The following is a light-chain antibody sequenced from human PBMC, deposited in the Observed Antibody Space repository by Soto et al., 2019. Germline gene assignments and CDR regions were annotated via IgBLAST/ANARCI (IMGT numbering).Light chain of an antibody. CDR3: QQRSSWPIT. V-gene: IGKV3-11*01. Sequence: EIVMTQSPATLSVSHGERATLSCRASQSISNNLAWYQQQPGQTPRLLIYDASNRATGIPARISGSGSGTDFTLTISSLEPEDLAVYYCQQRSSWPITFGQGTRLEI. J-gene: IGKJ5*01. CDR2: DAS. CDR1: QSISNN.